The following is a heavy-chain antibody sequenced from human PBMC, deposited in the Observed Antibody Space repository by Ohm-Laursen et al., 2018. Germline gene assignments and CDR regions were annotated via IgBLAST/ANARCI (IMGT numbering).Heavy chain of an antibody. CDR2: IYYSGST. CDR1: GGSISSYY. J-gene: IGHJ4*02. Sequence: SDTLSLTCTVSGGSISSYYWSWIRQPPRKGLEWIGYIYYSGSTAYNPSLKSRVTISVDTSKNQFSLKLSSVTAADTAVYYCARLKGGWSIDYWGQGTLVTVSS. D-gene: IGHD2-15*01. CDR3: ARLKGGWSIDY. V-gene: IGHV4-59*08.